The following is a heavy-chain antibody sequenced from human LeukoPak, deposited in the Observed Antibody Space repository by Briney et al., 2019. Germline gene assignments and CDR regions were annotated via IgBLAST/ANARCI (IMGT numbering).Heavy chain of an antibody. D-gene: IGHD2-8*01. CDR2: ISYDGTTE. J-gene: IGHJ6*02. Sequence: GGSLRLSCAASGFTYTTYAMHWVRQAPGKGLEWVAAISYDGTTEYYADSEKGRFTISRDNSKNMLYLQMNSLRTEDTALYYCARYEMMYATTFDYHGMDVWGQGTTVTVSS. CDR3: ARYEMMYATTFDYHGMDV. V-gene: IGHV3-30-3*01. CDR1: GFTYTTYA.